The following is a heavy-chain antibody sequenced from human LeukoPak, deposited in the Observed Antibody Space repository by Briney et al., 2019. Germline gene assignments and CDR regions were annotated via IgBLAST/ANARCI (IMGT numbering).Heavy chain of an antibody. V-gene: IGHV3-21*01. CDR1: GLTFSSYS. D-gene: IGHD1-1*01. J-gene: IGHJ6*02. CDR2: ISSSTYI. CDR3: ATRPTGKGNGMDV. Sequence: GGSLRLSCAASGLTFSSYSMNWVRKAPGKGLQWVSSISSSTYIYYADSVKGRFTISRDNAKNSLYLQMNSLRAEDTAVYYCATRPTGKGNGMDVWGQGTTVTVSS.